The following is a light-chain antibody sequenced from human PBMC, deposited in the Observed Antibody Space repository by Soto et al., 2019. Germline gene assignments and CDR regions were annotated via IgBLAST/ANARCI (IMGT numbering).Light chain of an antibody. CDR2: GAS. CDR1: QSVSSN. Sequence: EIVVTKPPSALSVSPGERAILSCRASQSVSSNLAWYQQKPGQAPRLLIYGASTRATGIPARFSGSGSGTEFTLTISSLQSEDFAVYSCQQYDNWPYTFGQGTKVDI. CDR3: QQYDNWPYT. V-gene: IGKV3-15*01. J-gene: IGKJ2*01.